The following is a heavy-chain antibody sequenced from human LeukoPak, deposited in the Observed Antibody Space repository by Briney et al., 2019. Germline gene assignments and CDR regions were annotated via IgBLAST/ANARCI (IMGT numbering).Heavy chain of an antibody. V-gene: IGHV1-2*02. D-gene: IGHD3-22*01. CDR1: GYTFTGYY. CDR2: INPNSGGT. CDR3: ATVPRPAYYYESSGYYYRLDY. Sequence: ASVKVSCKASGYTFTGYYMHWVRQAPGQGLEWMGWINPNSGGTNYAQKFQGRVTMTEDTSTDTAYMELSSLRSEDTAVYYCATVPRPAYYYESSGYYYRLDYWGQGTLVTVSS. J-gene: IGHJ4*02.